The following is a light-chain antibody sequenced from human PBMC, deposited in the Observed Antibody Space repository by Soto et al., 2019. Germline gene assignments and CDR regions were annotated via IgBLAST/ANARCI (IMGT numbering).Light chain of an antibody. J-gene: IGLJ2*01. Sequence: QSVLTQPASVSGSPGQSITISCTGTSSDVGSYNYVSWYQQNPGKAPKLIIHDVSNRPSGVSNRFSGSKSGNTASLTISGLQAEDEANYYCSSYTSTNTLLFGGGTKVTVL. V-gene: IGLV2-14*01. CDR3: SSYTSTNTLL. CDR2: DVS. CDR1: SSDVGSYNY.